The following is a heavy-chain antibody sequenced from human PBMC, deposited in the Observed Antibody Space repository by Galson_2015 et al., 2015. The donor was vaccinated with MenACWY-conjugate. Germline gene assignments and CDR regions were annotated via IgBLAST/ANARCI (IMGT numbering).Heavy chain of an antibody. CDR2: INHGGGT. Sequence: SLTCSVSGGSVSDSSNYWGWIRQPPGKGLEWIGNINHGGGTYYNPSLKSRVTISVETSKNQVSLKVTSVTVADTAVFYCARRRPRDIGGGFDIWGQGTMVTVS. CDR1: GGSVSDSSNY. V-gene: IGHV4-39*01. D-gene: IGHD2-15*01. CDR3: ARRRPRDIGGGFDI. J-gene: IGHJ3*02.